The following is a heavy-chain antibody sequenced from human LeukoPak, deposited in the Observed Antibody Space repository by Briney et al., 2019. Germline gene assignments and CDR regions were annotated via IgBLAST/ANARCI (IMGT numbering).Heavy chain of an antibody. V-gene: IGHV7-4-1*02. CDR3: ARVLAMIRGAPFDY. D-gene: IGHD3-10*01. CDR2: INTNTGNP. J-gene: IGHJ4*02. CDR1: GYTFTSYG. Sequence: ASVKVSCKASGYTFTSYGMNWVRQAPGQGLGWMGWINTNTGNPTYAQDFTGRFVFSLDTSVSTAYLQISSLKAEDTAVYYCARVLAMIRGAPFDYWGQGTLVTVSS.